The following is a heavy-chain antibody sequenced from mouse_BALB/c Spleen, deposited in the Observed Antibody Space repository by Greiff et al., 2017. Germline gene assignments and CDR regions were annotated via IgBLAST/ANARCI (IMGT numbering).Heavy chain of an antibody. Sequence: LQQPGSELVRPGASVKLSCKASGYTFTSYWMHWVKQRPGQGLEWIGNIYPGSGSTNYDEKFKSKATLTVDTSSSTAYMQLSSLTSDDSAVYYSTKSVYYVSSYKAYWGQGTLVTVSA. CDR2: IYPGSGST. D-gene: IGHD1-1*01. CDR1: GYTFTSYW. CDR3: TKSVYYVSSYKAY. V-gene: IGHV1S22*01. J-gene: IGHJ3*01.